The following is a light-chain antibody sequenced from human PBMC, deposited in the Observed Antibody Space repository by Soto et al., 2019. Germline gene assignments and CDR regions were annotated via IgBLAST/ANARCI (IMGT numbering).Light chain of an antibody. CDR3: QQSYSTLGYT. CDR1: QSISSY. V-gene: IGKV1-39*01. J-gene: IGKJ2*01. Sequence: DMQMTQSPSSLSASVGDRVTITCRASQSISSYLNWYQQKPGKAPKLLIYAASSLQSGVPSRFSGSGSGTDFTLTISSLQPEDFATYYCQQSYSTLGYTFGQGTKVDIK. CDR2: AAS.